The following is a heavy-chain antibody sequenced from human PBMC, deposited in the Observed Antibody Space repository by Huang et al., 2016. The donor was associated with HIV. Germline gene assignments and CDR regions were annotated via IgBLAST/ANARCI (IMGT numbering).Heavy chain of an antibody. CDR2: MNPKSGNA. CDR1: GYTFSSYE. V-gene: IGHV1-8*01. Sequence: QVQLVQSGAEVKNPGASVRVSCKASGYTFSSYEINWVRQATGQGLAWRGWMNPKSGNAGYAQKFQGRVTMTRNTSTSTAYMELSSLRSDDTAVYYGARARICSGGSCYWFDPWGQGTLVTVSS. D-gene: IGHD2-15*01. CDR3: ARARICSGGSCYWFDP. J-gene: IGHJ5*02.